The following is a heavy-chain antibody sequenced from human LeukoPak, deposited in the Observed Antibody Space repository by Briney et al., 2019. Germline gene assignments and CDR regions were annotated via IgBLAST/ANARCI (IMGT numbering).Heavy chain of an antibody. CDR3: ARSREPGNDRDY. Sequence: GGSLRSSCVASGFPFTSYWMHWVRQGPGKGLVWVSRISADGSSPSYADSVKGRFTISRDNAKNTLFLQMNSLRAEDTAVYYCARSREPGNDRDYWGQGTLVTVSS. J-gene: IGHJ4*02. D-gene: IGHD1-14*01. CDR1: GFPFTSYW. V-gene: IGHV3-74*01. CDR2: ISADGSSP.